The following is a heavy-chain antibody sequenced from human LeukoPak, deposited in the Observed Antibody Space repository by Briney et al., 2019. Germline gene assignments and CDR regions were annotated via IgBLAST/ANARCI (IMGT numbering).Heavy chain of an antibody. CDR1: GFTFSSYG. CDR3: ARGYPSPRLYYYDSGGPYYFDS. D-gene: IGHD3-22*01. V-gene: IGHV3-30*03. Sequence: GGSLRLSCAASGFTFSSYGMHWVRQAPGKGLEWVAAISYDGSNKYYADSVKGRFTISRDNSKNTLYLQMNSLRAEDTAVYYCARGYPSPRLYYYDSGGPYYFDSWGQGTLVTVSS. CDR2: ISYDGSNK. J-gene: IGHJ4*02.